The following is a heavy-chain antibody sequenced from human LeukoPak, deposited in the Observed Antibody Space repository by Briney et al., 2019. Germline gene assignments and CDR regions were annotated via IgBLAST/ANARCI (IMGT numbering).Heavy chain of an antibody. CDR1: DGSISSSSYY. V-gene: IGHV4-39*01. CDR3: ARHEGPPRRFLEWTSGPHDAFDI. Sequence: PSETLSLACTVSDGSISSSSYYWGWIRQPPGKGLEWIGSIYYSGSTYYNPSLKSRVTISVDTSKNQFSLKLSSVTAADTAVYYCARHEGPPRRFLEWTSGPHDAFDIWGQGTMVTVSS. CDR2: IYYSGST. J-gene: IGHJ3*02. D-gene: IGHD3-3*01.